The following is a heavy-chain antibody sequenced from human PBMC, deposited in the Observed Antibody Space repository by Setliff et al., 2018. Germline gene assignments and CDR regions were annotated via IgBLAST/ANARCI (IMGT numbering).Heavy chain of an antibody. CDR3: ARMSTSGPHYDY. Sequence: VKVSCKASGYTFSSNAFHWVRQAPGQTLEWLGWIHAGSSNTLYSQRFQDRITISRDTSATTVHMELSSLRSDDTAVYYCARMSTSGPHYDYWGQGTLVTVSS. V-gene: IGHV1-3*01. CDR2: IHAGSSNT. J-gene: IGHJ4*02. D-gene: IGHD2-8*02. CDR1: GYTFSSNA.